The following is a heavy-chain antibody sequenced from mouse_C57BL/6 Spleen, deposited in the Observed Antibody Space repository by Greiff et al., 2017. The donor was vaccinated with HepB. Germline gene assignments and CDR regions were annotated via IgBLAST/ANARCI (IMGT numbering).Heavy chain of an antibody. V-gene: IGHV5-6*02. CDR1: GFTFSSYG. CDR2: ISSGGSYT. Sequence: EVNLVESGGDLVKPGGSLKLSCAASGFTFSSYGMSWVRQTPDKRLEWVATISSGGSYTYYPDSVKGRFTISRDNAKNTLYLQMSSLKSEDTAMYYCARRDEYAMDYWGQGTSVTVSS. J-gene: IGHJ4*01. D-gene: IGHD2-3*01. CDR3: ARRDEYAMDY.